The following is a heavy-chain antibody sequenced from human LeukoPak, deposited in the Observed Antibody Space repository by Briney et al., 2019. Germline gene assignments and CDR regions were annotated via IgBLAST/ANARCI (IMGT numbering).Heavy chain of an antibody. CDR2: IYPGDSDT. CDR3: ARRSISSWHRRNDTFDI. V-gene: IGHV5-51*01. D-gene: IGHD6-13*01. CDR1: GYRFTSYW. Sequence: GESLKISCKGSGYRFTSYWIGWVRQMPGKGLEWMGIIYPGDSDTRYSPSFQGQVTISADKSISTSYLQWSSLKASDTAMYYCARRSISSWHRRNDTFDIWGKGTMVTVSS. J-gene: IGHJ3*02.